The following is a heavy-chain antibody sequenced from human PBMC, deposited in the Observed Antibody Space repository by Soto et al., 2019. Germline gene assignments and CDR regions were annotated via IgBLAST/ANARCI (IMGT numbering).Heavy chain of an antibody. Sequence: PGGSLRLSCAPSGFTFIDYYMSWSRQAPGKGLEWVSYITSSGRTIFYADSVKGRFTISRDNAKNSLYLQMNSLRAEDTAVYYCARGGGYGGQYYYGMDVWGQGTTVTVSS. D-gene: IGHD3-16*01. CDR2: ITSSGRTI. J-gene: IGHJ6*02. CDR1: GFTFIDYY. CDR3: ARGGGYGGQYYYGMDV. V-gene: IGHV3-11*01.